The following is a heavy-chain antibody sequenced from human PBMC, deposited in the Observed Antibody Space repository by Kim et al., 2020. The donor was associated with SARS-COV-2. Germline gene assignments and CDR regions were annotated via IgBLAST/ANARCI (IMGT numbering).Heavy chain of an antibody. J-gene: IGHJ6*02. CDR1: GFTFSSYG. D-gene: IGHD5-12*01. CDR3: AKAVDIVAPFYYYCGIDG. V-gene: IGHV3-33*06. CDR2: ICYDGSNK. Sequence: GGSLRLSCAASGFTFSSYGMHWVRQAPGKGLEWVADICYDGSNKYYADSVKGRFTISRDNSKNTLYLQMNSLRAEDTAVYYCAKAVDIVAPFYYYCGIDGWGQGTPVTVSS.